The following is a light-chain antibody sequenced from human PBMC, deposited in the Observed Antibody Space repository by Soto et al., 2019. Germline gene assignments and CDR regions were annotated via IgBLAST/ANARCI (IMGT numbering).Light chain of an antibody. Sequence: LVLTQSPGTLSLSPGERATLSCSASQSAHSRYLSWYQQKVGQAPRLLIYASSNRATGIPDRFSGSGSGTDFTLTISRLEPEDFAVYYCQQYGRSSWTFGQGTKVEIK. CDR2: ASS. J-gene: IGKJ1*01. CDR3: QQYGRSSWT. V-gene: IGKV3-20*01. CDR1: QSAHSRY.